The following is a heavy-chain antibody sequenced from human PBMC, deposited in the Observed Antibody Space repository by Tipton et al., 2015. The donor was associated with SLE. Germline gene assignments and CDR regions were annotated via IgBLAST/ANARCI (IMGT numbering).Heavy chain of an antibody. Sequence: QSGPEVKKPGASVKVSCKASGYTFTSYGISWVRQAPGQGLEWMGGIIPIFGTLNYAQKFQGRVTITADESTSTAYMELSSLRSEDTAVYYCATADCSGGSCPPDYWGQGTLVTVSS. CDR1: GYTFTSYG. J-gene: IGHJ4*02. V-gene: IGHV1-69*13. D-gene: IGHD2-15*01. CDR2: IIPIFGTL. CDR3: ATADCSGGSCPPDY.